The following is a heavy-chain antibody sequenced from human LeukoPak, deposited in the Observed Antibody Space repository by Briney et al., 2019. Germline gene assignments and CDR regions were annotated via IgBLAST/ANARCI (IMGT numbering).Heavy chain of an antibody. CDR1: GYTFTSYD. CDR3: ARGVYSSGWGASDY. V-gene: IGHV1-8*03. J-gene: IGHJ4*02. Sequence: ASVKVSCKASGYTFTSYDINWVRQATGQGLEWMGWMNPNSGNTGYAQKFQGRVTITRNTSISTAYMELSRLRSDDTAVYYCARGVYSSGWGASDYWGQGTLVTVSS. D-gene: IGHD6-19*01. CDR2: MNPNSGNT.